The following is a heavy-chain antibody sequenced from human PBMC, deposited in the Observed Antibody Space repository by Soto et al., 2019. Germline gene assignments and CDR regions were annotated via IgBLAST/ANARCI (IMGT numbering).Heavy chain of an antibody. CDR1: GFTFSSYG. V-gene: IGHV3-30*18. CDR3: AKDRTESGPEKTNDAFDI. Sequence: GGSLRLSCAASGFTFSSYGMHWVRQAPGKGLEWVAVISYDGSNKYYADSVKGRFTISRDNSKNTLYLQMNSLRAEDTAVYYCAKDRTESGPEKTNDAFDIWGQGTMVTVSS. CDR2: ISYDGSNK. J-gene: IGHJ3*02. D-gene: IGHD3-3*01.